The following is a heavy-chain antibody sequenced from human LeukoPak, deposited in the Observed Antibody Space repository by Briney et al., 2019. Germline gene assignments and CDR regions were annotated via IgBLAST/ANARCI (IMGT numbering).Heavy chain of an antibody. CDR1: GFTFSSYA. CDR3: TTDGRWESRRAFDI. Sequence: PGGSLRLSCAASGFTFSSYAMNWVRQAPGKGLEWVSAIRVGGETHYADSVKGRFTISRDNSENTLYLQMNTLKTEDTAVYYCTTDGRWESRRAFDIWGQGTMVTVSS. V-gene: IGHV3-23*01. D-gene: IGHD1-26*01. J-gene: IGHJ3*02. CDR2: IRVGGET.